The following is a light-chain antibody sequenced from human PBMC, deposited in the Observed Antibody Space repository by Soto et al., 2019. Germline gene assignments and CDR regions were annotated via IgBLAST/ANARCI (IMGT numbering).Light chain of an antibody. V-gene: IGKV1-5*01. Sequence: DIRMSQSPSTLSATVGDRVTITCRASQTISNWLAWYQHRPGKAPRLLIYGASNLESGAPSRFSGSGSGTEFTLTISSLQPDDFATYYCQQYKTSSRAFGQGTKVDIK. CDR1: QTISNW. CDR3: QQYKTSSRA. CDR2: GAS. J-gene: IGKJ1*01.